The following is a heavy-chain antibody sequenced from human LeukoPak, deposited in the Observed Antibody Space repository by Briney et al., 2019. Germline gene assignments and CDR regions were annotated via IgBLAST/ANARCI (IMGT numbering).Heavy chain of an antibody. V-gene: IGHV3-74*01. CDR2: INSDGSST. Sequence: PGGSLRLSCAASGFTFSSYWMHWVRQAPGKGLVWVSRINSDGSSTTYADSVKGRFTISRDNAKNSLYLQMNSLRAEDTAVYYCARAGTLGKGYFDYWGQGTLVTVSS. D-gene: IGHD6-19*01. CDR1: GFTFSSYW. CDR3: ARAGTLGKGYFDY. J-gene: IGHJ4*02.